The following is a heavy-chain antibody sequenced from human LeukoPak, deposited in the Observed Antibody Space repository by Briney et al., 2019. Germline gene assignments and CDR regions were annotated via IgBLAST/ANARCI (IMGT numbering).Heavy chain of an antibody. D-gene: IGHD2-2*01. J-gene: IGHJ6*02. Sequence: GSLSLSYAASGFTVSSNYMSWVRPAPGKGLGWVSVIYSGGITYYADSVEGRFIISRDNSKSTLYLQMNSLRAEDTAVYYCASGDCSSPSCSVYYYAMDVWGQGTTVTVSS. CDR1: GFTVSSNY. V-gene: IGHV3-53*01. CDR2: IYSGGIT. CDR3: ASGDCSSPSCSVYYYAMDV.